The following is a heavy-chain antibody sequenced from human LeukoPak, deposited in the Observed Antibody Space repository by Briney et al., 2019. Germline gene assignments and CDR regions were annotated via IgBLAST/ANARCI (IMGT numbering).Heavy chain of an antibody. CDR1: GASISSSTNY. D-gene: IGHD3-22*01. Sequence: PSETLSLTCSVSGASISSSTNYWGWIRQPPGKGLEWIGSIYYSGSTYYNPSLKSRVTISVDTSKNQFSLKLSSVTAADTAVYYCARLADYFDSSGYLDYWGQGTLATVSS. J-gene: IGHJ4*02. CDR2: IYYSGST. V-gene: IGHV4-39*01. CDR3: ARLADYFDSSGYLDY.